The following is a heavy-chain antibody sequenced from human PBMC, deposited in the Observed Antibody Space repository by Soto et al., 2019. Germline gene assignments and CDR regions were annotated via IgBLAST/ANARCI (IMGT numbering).Heavy chain of an antibody. CDR1: GGTFSSYA. Sequence: SVKVSCKASGGTFSSYAISWVRQAPGQGLEWMGGIIPIFGTANYAQKFQGRVTITADESTSTAYMELSSLRSEDTAVYYCARGDNQNYYDSSGYFRQGFDYWGQGTLVTVSS. V-gene: IGHV1-69*13. CDR2: IIPIFGTA. CDR3: ARGDNQNYYDSSGYFRQGFDY. D-gene: IGHD3-22*01. J-gene: IGHJ4*02.